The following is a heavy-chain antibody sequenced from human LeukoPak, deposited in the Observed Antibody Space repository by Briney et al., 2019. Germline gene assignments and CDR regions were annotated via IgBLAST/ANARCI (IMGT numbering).Heavy chain of an antibody. D-gene: IGHD3-10*01. CDR3: ARDLRMVRGVILDY. CDR1: GGTFSSYA. Sequence: GASVKVSCKASGGTFSSYAISWVRQAPGQGLEWMGGIIPIFGTANYAQKFQGRVTITADESTSTAYMELSSLRSEDTAVYYCARDLRMVRGVILDYWGQGTLVTVSS. CDR2: IIPIFGTA. V-gene: IGHV1-69*13. J-gene: IGHJ4*02.